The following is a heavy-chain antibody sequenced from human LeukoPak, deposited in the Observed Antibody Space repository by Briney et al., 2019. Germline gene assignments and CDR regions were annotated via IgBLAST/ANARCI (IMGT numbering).Heavy chain of an antibody. V-gene: IGHV3-23*01. Sequence: GGSLRLSCAASGFVFNNFGMTWVRQAPGKGLEWVSTISGGGGGSKWYADSVKGRFTISGDNSRDTLYLHMNSLRDEDTAVYYCATDGAGFDTWGQGVLVTASS. J-gene: IGHJ5*02. CDR3: ATDGAGFDT. CDR1: GFVFNNFG. CDR2: ISGGGGGSK.